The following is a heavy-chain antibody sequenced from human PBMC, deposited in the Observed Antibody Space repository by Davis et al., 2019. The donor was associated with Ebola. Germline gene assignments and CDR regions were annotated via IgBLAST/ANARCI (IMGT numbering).Heavy chain of an antibody. Sequence: SGPTLVKPTQTLTLTCTFSGFSLSTSGVGVGWIRQPPGKGLEWIGNMYHSGDTYYNPSLKSRVTISLDTSKNQFSLKLRSVTAADTAVYYCARQGWSGYSLRHWLDPWGRGTLVTVSS. J-gene: IGHJ5*02. CDR2: MYHSGDT. CDR3: ARQGWSGYSLRHWLDP. V-gene: IGHV4-39*01. D-gene: IGHD3-3*01. CDR1: GFSLSTSGVG.